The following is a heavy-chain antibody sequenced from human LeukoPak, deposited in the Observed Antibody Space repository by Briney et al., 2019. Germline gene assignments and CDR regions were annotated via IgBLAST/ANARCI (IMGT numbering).Heavy chain of an antibody. D-gene: IGHD6-19*01. Sequence: PSETLSLTCTVSGGSISSYYWSWIRQPPGKGLEWIGYIYYSGSTNYNPSLKSRVTISVDTSKNQFSLKLSSVTAADTAVYYCARDRRLGSSGWYSSWFDPWGQGTLVTVSS. CDR3: ARDRRLGSSGWYSSWFDP. CDR1: GGSISSYY. J-gene: IGHJ5*02. CDR2: IYYSGST. V-gene: IGHV4-59*01.